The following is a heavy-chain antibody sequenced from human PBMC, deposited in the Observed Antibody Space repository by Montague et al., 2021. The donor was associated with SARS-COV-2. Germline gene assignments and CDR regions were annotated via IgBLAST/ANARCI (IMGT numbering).Heavy chain of an antibody. CDR1: GFTFDDYA. CDR3: AKDFGALWFGELFSYYFDY. Sequence: SLRLSCAASGFTFDDYAMHWVRQAPGEGLEWVSLISGDGGFTYYADSVKGRFTISRDNSKNSLYLQMNSLRPEDTALYSCAKDFGALWFGELFSYYFDYWGQGTLVTVSS. V-gene: IGHV3-43*02. CDR2: ISGDGGFT. D-gene: IGHD3-10*01. J-gene: IGHJ4*02.